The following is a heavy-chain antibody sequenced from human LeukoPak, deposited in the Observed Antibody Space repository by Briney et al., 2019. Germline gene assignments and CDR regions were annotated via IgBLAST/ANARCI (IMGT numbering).Heavy chain of an antibody. D-gene: IGHD6-6*01. CDR3: AKDGLKDIGIAARPHDY. V-gene: IGHV3-23*01. J-gene: IGHJ4*02. CDR2: ISGSGGST. CDR1: GFTFSSYA. Sequence: QSGGSLRLSCAASGFTFSSYAMSWVRQAPGKGLEWVSAISGSGGSTYYADSVKGRFTISGDNSKNTLYLQMNSLRVEDTAVYYCAKDGLKDIGIAARPHDYWGQGTLVTVSS.